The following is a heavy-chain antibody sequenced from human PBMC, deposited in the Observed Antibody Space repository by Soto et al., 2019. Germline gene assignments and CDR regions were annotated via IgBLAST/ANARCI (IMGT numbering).Heavy chain of an antibody. CDR1: GFSLTTSGVG. CDR2: IYWDDEK. CDR3: AHRVLRTVFGLVTTTAIYFDF. J-gene: IGHJ4*02. V-gene: IGHV2-5*02. Sequence: QITLNESGPTQVKPRQTLTLTCTFSGFSLTTSGVGVGWIRQSPGKAPEWLGLIYWDDEKRYSPSLKSRLTITKDTSKNQVVLTMADLDPADTATYYCAHRVLRTVFGLVTTTAIYFDFWGQGTPVAVSS. D-gene: IGHD3-3*01.